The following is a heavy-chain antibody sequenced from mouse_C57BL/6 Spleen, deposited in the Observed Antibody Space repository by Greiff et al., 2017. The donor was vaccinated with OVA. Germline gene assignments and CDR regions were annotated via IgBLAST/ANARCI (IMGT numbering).Heavy chain of an antibody. CDR1: GYTFTSYW. J-gene: IGHJ3*01. CDR3: ARGEYGYLFAY. D-gene: IGHD2-2*01. V-gene: IGHV1-61*01. CDR2: IYPSDSAT. Sequence: QVQLQQPGAELVRPGSSVKLSCKASGYTFTSYWMDWVKQRPGQGLEWIGNIYPSDSATHYNQKFKDKATLTVDKSSSTAYMQLSSLTSEDSAVYYCARGEYGYLFAYWGQGTLVTVSA.